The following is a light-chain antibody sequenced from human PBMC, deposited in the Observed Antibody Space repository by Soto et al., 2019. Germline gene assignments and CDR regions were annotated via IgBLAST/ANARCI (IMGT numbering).Light chain of an antibody. J-gene: IGLJ1*01. CDR1: TSDVGVYDY. Sequence: QSALTQPASVSGSPGQSITISCTGTTSDVGVYDYVSWYQQHPGQAPKLLIYEVSNRPSGVSHRFSGSKSGNTASLSISGLQAEDEADDYCYSFASGNTLYVFGTGTKVTVL. CDR3: YSFASGNTLYV. CDR2: EVS. V-gene: IGLV2-14*01.